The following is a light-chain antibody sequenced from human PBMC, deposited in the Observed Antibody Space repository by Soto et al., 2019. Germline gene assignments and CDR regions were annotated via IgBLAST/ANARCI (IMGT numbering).Light chain of an antibody. J-gene: IGKJ2*01. CDR1: QSVSTY. CDR3: QQRSDWPLN. CDR2: DVS. V-gene: IGKV3-11*01. Sequence: EIVLTQSPVTLPLSPGERATLSCRASQSVSTYLAWYQQKPGHAPRLLIYDVSNRATGIPARFSGSGSGTDFTLTISSLEHEDFAVYYCQQRSDWPLNFGQGTKLEIK.